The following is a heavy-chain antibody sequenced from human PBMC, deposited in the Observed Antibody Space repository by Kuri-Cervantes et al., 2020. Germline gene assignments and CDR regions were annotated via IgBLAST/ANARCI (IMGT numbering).Heavy chain of an antibody. CDR3: TREAVTTFWTDAFDI. CDR2: IRSKAYGGTT. CDR1: GFTFGDYA. D-gene: IGHD4-17*01. V-gene: IGHV3-49*04. J-gene: IGHJ3*02. Sequence: GESLKISCTASGFTFGDYAMSWVRQAPGKGLEWVGFIRSKAYGGTTEYAASVKGRFTISRDDFKSIAYLQMNSLKTEDTAVYYCTREAVTTFWTDAFDIWGQGTMVTVSS.